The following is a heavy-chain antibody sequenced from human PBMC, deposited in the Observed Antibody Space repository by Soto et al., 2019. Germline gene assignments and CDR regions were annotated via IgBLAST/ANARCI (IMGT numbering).Heavy chain of an antibody. D-gene: IGHD2-15*01. Sequence: ETLSLTCTVSGGSISRSSYSWAWIRQPPGKGLEWIGTLYYSGNTYYNPSLKSRVTISVDTSKNQFSLKLSSVTAADTAVYYCATRQGGSYSWFDPWGQGTLVTVYS. V-gene: IGHV4-39*01. J-gene: IGHJ5*02. CDR3: ATRQGGSYSWFDP. CDR2: LYYSGNT. CDR1: GGSISRSSYS.